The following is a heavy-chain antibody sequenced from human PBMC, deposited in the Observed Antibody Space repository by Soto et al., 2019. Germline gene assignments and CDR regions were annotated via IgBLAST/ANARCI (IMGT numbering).Heavy chain of an antibody. CDR3: ARFGLADSLLRI. J-gene: IGHJ3*02. V-gene: IGHV3-21*01. D-gene: IGHD3-22*01. CDR1: GFTFSSYS. Sequence: EVQLVESGGGLVKPGGSLRLSCAASGFTFSSYSMNWVRQAPGKGLEWVSSISSSSSYIYYADSVKGRFTISRDNAKNSLYLQMNRLRAEDTAVYYCARFGLADSLLRIWGQGTMVTVSS. CDR2: ISSSSSYI.